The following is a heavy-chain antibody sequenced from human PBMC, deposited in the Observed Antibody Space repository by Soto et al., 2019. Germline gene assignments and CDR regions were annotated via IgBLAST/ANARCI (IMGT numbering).Heavy chain of an antibody. V-gene: IGHV3-23*01. J-gene: IGHJ4*02. CDR2: ISGSGQTT. CDR1: GFTFSSYS. D-gene: IGHD4-4*01. Sequence: EVQLLESGGGSVQPGVSLMLSCAASGFTFSSYSLSWLRQAPGKGLEWVSGISGSGQTTHYKDSVKGRFTISRDNFRNTLYLQVNSLRAEDTAIYFCAKSRGDSWTTYFFDYWGQGALVTVSS. CDR3: AKSRGDSWTTYFFDY.